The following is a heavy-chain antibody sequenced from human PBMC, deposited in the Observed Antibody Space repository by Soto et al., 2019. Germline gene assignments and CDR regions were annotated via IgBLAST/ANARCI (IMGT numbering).Heavy chain of an antibody. CDR1: GFAFSRDA. D-gene: IGHD3-3*01. CDR2: ISYDGSRK. CDR3: AKDQGVGGTLGLIDY. V-gene: IGHV3-30*18. J-gene: IGHJ4*02. Sequence: QVQLVESGGGVVQPGGSLRLSCAASGFAFSRDAMHWVRQAPGKGLDWVSIISYDGSRKFYADSVKGRFTISRDNSRDTLYLQRDNLRPEDTAMYHCAKDQGVGGTLGLIDYWGQGTLVTVSS.